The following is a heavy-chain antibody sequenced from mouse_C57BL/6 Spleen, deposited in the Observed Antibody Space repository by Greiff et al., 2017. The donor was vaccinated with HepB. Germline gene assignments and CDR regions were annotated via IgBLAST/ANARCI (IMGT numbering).Heavy chain of an antibody. V-gene: IGHV5-9*01. Sequence: EVKLVESGGGLVKPGGSLKLSCAASGFTFSSYTMSWVRQTPEKRLEWVATISGGGGNTYYPDSVKGRFTISRDNAKNTLYLQMSSLRSEDTALYYCAREDYGSIYWYFDVWGTGTTVTVSS. CDR3: AREDYGSIYWYFDV. J-gene: IGHJ1*03. CDR1: GFTFSSYT. D-gene: IGHD1-1*01. CDR2: ISGGGGNT.